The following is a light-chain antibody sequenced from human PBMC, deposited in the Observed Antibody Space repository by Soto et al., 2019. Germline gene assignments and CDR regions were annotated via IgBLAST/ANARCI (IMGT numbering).Light chain of an antibody. J-gene: IGKJ1*01. CDR1: QSVSNYY. CDR2: GAS. V-gene: IGKV3-20*01. CDR3: QHYGSSGT. Sequence: GEGATLSCRASQSVSNYYLAWYQQKPGQAPRLLIYGASNGATGIPDRFSGGGSGTDFTPTSSMQEPDEAAFYYCQHYGSSGTFGQGTKVDI.